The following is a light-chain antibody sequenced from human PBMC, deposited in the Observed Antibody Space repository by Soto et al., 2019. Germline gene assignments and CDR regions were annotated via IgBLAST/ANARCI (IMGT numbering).Light chain of an antibody. CDR3: QQSYGIPPT. V-gene: IGKV1-39*01. CDR2: AGS. J-gene: IGKJ5*01. CDR1: QSIRSY. Sequence: DLQMTQSPSSLSASVGDRVTITCRASQSIRSYLNWYQQKPGKAPKLLLYAGSSLQSGVPSRFSGSESGTDFTLIINSLHPEDFATYYCQQSYGIPPTFGQGTRLEIK.